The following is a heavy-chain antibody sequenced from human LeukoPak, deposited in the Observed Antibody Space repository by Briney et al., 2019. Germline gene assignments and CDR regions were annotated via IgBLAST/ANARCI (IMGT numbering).Heavy chain of an antibody. J-gene: IGHJ4*02. D-gene: IGHD3-22*01. CDR3: AKVVPIYYDSSVYYFDY. CDR1: GFTFSSYA. V-gene: IGHV3-23*01. Sequence: PGGSLRLSCAASGFTFSSYAISWVRQAPGKGLEWASAISGSGGSTYYADSVKGRFTISRDNSKNTLYLQMNSLRAEDTAVYYCAKVVPIYYDSSVYYFDYWGQGTLVTVSS. CDR2: ISGSGGST.